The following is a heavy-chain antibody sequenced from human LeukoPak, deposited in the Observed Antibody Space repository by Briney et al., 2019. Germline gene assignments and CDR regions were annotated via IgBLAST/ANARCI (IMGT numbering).Heavy chain of an antibody. V-gene: IGHV3-30*18. Sequence: GRSLRLSCAASGFTFSTFGMHWVRQAPGKGLERVAVISYDGSNKYYGDSVKGRFTISRDNSKNTLYLQMNSLRAEDTAVYYCAKKFPGTVAAGPDHWGQGTLVTVSS. CDR3: AKKFPGTVAAGPDH. CDR2: ISYDGSNK. J-gene: IGHJ4*02. D-gene: IGHD6-13*01. CDR1: GFTFSTFG.